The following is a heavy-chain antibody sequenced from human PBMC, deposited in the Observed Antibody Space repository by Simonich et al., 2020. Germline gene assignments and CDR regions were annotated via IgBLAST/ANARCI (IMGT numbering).Heavy chain of an antibody. J-gene: IGHJ2*01. CDR2: IKPYSEGT. CDR3: AKGGVRSSSWYWYFDL. V-gene: IGHV1-2*04. Sequence: QVQLVQSGAEVKKPGASVKVSCKASGYTFTGYYMHWVRQAPGQGLGWMGWIKPYSEGTKYEKKFQGWVTMTRDTSISTAYMELSRLRSDDTAVYYCAKGGVRSSSWYWYFDLWGRGTLVTVSS. D-gene: IGHD6-13*01. CDR1: GYTFTGYY.